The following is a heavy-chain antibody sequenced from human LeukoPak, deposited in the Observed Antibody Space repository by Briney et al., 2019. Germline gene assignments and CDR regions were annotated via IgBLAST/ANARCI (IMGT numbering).Heavy chain of an antibody. CDR3: PRVKQWPIAFDY. CDR1: GGSFSGYY. CDR2: INHGGST. J-gene: IGHJ4*02. D-gene: IGHD6-19*01. Sequence: SETLSPTCAVYGGSFSGYYWSWIRQPPGKGLEWMGEINHGGSTNYNPSPKSRVTISVDTSKNQFSLKLSSVTAADTAVYYCPRVKQWPIAFDYWGQGTLVTVSS. V-gene: IGHV4-34*01.